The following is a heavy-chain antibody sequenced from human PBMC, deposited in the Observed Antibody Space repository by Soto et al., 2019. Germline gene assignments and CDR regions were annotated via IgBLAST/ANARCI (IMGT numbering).Heavy chain of an antibody. J-gene: IGHJ5*02. CDR2: ISVNGNNI. D-gene: IGHD6-13*01. CDR3: ARSHSSSWHWFDP. Sequence: PGGSLGLSCAASGFTFSSYPMHWVRQAPGKGPEWVAVISVNGNNIHYGDSVKGRFTISRDNSKNTLYLQMSSLRVEDTAVYYCARSHSSSWHWFDPWGQGTLVTVSS. CDR1: GFTFSSYP. V-gene: IGHV3-30-3*01.